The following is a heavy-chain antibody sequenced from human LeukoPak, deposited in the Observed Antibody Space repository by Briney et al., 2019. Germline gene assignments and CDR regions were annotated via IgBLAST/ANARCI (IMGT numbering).Heavy chain of an antibody. Sequence: GGSLRLSCAASGFTFSSYAVSWVRQAPGKGLEWVSAISGSGGSTYYADSVKGRFAISRDNSKNTLYLQMNSLRAEDTAVYYCAKGAREYSGYDDYFDYWGQGTLVTVSS. CDR1: GFTFSSYA. D-gene: IGHD5-12*01. CDR2: ISGSGGST. V-gene: IGHV3-23*01. CDR3: AKGAREYSGYDDYFDY. J-gene: IGHJ4*02.